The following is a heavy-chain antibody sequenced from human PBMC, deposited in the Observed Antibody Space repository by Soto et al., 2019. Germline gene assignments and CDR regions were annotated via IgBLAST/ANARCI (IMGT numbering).Heavy chain of an antibody. V-gene: IGHV3-30-3*01. J-gene: IGHJ6*02. CDR2: ISYDGSNK. CDR3: ARSLGIVGATVHYYVMDV. Sequence: GGSLRLSCAASGFTFSSYAMHWVRQAPGKGLEWVAVISYDGSNKYYADSVKGRFTISRDNSKNTLYLQMNSLRAEDTAVYYCARSLGIVGATVHYYVMDVWGQGTTVTVSS. D-gene: IGHD1-26*01. CDR1: GFTFSSYA.